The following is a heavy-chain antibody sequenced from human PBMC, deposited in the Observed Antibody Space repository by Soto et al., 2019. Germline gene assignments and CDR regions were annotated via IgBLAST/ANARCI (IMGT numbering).Heavy chain of an antibody. Sequence: AAVKVDCKGAGATFANYAIHWVRDSPGQRGELRGWTSAIYGQANYAQKFQGRVSITRDTSAGTAYMELSSLRSEDTAVYYCAREYSSSSPRGVLDYYYYGMDVWGQGTTVTVSS. J-gene: IGHJ6*02. CDR1: GATFANYA. D-gene: IGHD6-13*01. V-gene: IGHV1-3*01. CDR3: AREYSSSSPRGVLDYYYYGMDV. CDR2: TSAIYGQA.